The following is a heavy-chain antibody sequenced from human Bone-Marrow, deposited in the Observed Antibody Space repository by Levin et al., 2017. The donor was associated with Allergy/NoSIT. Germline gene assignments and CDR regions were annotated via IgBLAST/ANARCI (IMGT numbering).Heavy chain of an antibody. J-gene: IGHJ6*02. CDR2: IKPDGREE. V-gene: IGHV3-7*01. CDR1: GFIFSNYW. Sequence: GGSLRLSCAGSGFIFSNYWMNWVRQAPGKGLEWVATIKPDGREEYYVESMKGRFTISRENAKSARELQMNSLGAEDTALFYCVRGSDTAMVGVYYYGMGVWGQGTPVTVAS. CDR3: VRGSDTAMVGVYYYGMGV. D-gene: IGHD5-18*01.